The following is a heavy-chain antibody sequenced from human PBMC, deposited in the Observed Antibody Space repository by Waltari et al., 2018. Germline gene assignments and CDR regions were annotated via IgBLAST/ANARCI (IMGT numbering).Heavy chain of an antibody. J-gene: IGHJ6*03. V-gene: IGHV4-39*07. CDR1: GGSISSSSYY. Sequence: QLQLQESGPGLVKPSETLSLTCTVSGGSISSSSYYWGWIRQPPGKGLEWIGNIYYSGSTYYNPSLKSRVTISVDTSKNQFSLKLSSVTAADTAVYYCARIVVPAYYCYYMDVWGKGTTVTISS. CDR3: ARIVVPAYYCYYMDV. D-gene: IGHD2-2*01. CDR2: IYYSGST.